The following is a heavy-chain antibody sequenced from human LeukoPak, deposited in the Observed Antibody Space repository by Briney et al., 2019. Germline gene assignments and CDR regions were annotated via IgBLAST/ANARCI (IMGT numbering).Heavy chain of an antibody. Sequence: GGSLRLSCAASGFTFRNYARGGVGQAQGKGREWVSVISGSGYSVRHADSVKGRFTISRDNSKNTLYLQMDNLRAEDTALYYCARDFWATNYYYGMDVWGQGTTVTVS. J-gene: IGHJ6*02. D-gene: IGHD3-3*01. V-gene: IGHV3-23*01. CDR2: ISGSGYSV. CDR3: ARDFWATNYYYGMDV. CDR1: GFTFRNYA.